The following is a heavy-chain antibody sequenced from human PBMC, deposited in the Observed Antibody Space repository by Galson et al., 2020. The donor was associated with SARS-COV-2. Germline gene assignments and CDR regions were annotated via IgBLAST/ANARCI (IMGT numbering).Heavy chain of an antibody. J-gene: IGHJ3*02. Sequence: SETLSLTCIVSGGSISSSYHYWGWIRQPPGKGLEWIGNIYYTGSTSHNPSLKSRVTLSVDTSMGQFSLKLTSVTAADTAVYSCARRRASGGYRGCGSFDIWGQGTMITVSS. CDR2: IYYTGST. D-gene: IGHD1-26*01. CDR1: GGSISSSYHY. CDR3: ARRRASGGYRGCGSFDI. V-gene: IGHV4-39*01.